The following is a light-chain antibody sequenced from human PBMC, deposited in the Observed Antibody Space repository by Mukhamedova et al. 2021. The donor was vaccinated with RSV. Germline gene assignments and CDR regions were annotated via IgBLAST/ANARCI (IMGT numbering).Light chain of an antibody. CDR1: QSVGSRY. CDR3: QQYGSSPLT. Sequence: SQSVGSRYLAWYQHKLGQAPRLLIYGASSRASGIPDRFSGSGSGTDFTLTIDSLEPEDFAVYLCQQYGSSPLTFGGGTKVEIK. CDR2: GAS. V-gene: IGKV3-20*01. J-gene: IGKJ4*01.